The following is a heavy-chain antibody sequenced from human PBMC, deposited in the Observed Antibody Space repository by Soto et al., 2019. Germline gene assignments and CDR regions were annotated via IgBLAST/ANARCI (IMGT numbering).Heavy chain of an antibody. CDR3: ARGEFYDFWSGHTNAYYYYMDV. J-gene: IGHJ6*03. D-gene: IGHD3-3*01. Sequence: GGSLRLSCAASGFTFSSYGMHWVRQAPGKGLEWVAVIWYDGSNKYYADSVKGRFIISRDNSKNTLYLQMNSLRAEDTAVYYCARGEFYDFWSGHTNAYYYYMDVWGKGTTVTVSS. V-gene: IGHV3-33*01. CDR1: GFTFSSYG. CDR2: IWYDGSNK.